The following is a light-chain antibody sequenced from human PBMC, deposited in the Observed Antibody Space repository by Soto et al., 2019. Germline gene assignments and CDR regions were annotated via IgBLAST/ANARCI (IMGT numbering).Light chain of an antibody. V-gene: IGLV2-14*01. CDR1: NSDIGGYNY. CDR2: GVT. J-gene: IGLJ2*01. Sequence: QSALTQPASVSGSPGQSITISCTGTNSDIGGYNYVSWYRHHPGEAPKLMIYGVTNRPSGVSTRFSGSKSGNTASLTISGLQDEDEADYYCSSYTRVTIVVFGGGTQLTVL. CDR3: SSYTRVTIVV.